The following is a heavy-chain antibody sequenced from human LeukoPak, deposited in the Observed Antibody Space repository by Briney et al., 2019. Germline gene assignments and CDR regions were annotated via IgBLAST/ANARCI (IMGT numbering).Heavy chain of an antibody. CDR1: GGSITSGGYS. J-gene: IGHJ4*02. Sequence: SQTLSLTCAVSGGSITSGGYSWSWVRQPPGKALEWIGYIYHSVTTHYNPSLKSRVSISVDRSKNQFSPKLNSVTAADTAVYYCARAHSGYYYFDYWGQGTLVTVSS. CDR3: ARAHSGYYYFDY. V-gene: IGHV4-30-2*01. CDR2: IYHSVTT. D-gene: IGHD5-12*01.